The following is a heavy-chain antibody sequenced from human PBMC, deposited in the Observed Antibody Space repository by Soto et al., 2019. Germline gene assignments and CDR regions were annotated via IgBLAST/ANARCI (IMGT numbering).Heavy chain of an antibody. D-gene: IGHD1-1*01. Sequence: QVQLVQSGAEVKKPGSSVKVSCKASGGTFSSYAISWVRQAPGQGLEWMGGLIPIFGTADYAQKFQGRVTSTADESPSAAYVELGSLRSEATAVYYRANNPENYYYGMDVWGQGTTVTVSS. J-gene: IGHJ6*02. CDR1: GGTFSSYA. CDR3: ANNPENYYYGMDV. V-gene: IGHV1-69*12. CDR2: LIPIFGTA.